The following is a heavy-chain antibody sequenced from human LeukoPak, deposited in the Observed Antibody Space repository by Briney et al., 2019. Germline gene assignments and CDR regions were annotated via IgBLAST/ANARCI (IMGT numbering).Heavy chain of an antibody. V-gene: IGHV3-74*01. D-gene: IGHD3-3*01. CDR3: ARSRNFWSGYYKGMDV. CDR1: GLSFSSYW. Sequence: GGSLRLSCAASGLSFSSYWMHWVRQAPGKGLVGVSRLNTDGSSTNYADFVKGRFTISRDNAKNTLYVQMNSLRAEDTAVYYRARSRNFWSGYYKGMDVWGQETTVTVSS. J-gene: IGHJ6*02. CDR2: LNTDGSST.